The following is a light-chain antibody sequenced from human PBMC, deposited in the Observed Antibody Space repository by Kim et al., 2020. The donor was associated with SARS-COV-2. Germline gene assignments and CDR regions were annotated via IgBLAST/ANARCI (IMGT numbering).Light chain of an antibody. CDR2: DAS. J-gene: IGKJ1*01. V-gene: IGKV1-5*01. Sequence: GDRVTITCRASQSISSWLAWYQQKPGKAPKLLIYDASRLESGVPSRFRGSGPGTEFTLTISSLQPDDFATYYCQQYNGYWTFGQGGKVDIK. CDR1: QSISSW. CDR3: QQYNGYWT.